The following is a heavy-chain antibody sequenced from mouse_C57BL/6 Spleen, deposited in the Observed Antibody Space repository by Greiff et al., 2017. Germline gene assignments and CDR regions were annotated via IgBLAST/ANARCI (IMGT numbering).Heavy chain of an antibody. J-gene: IGHJ3*01. V-gene: IGHV3-6*01. CDR3: ARGDDYDLAWFAY. D-gene: IGHD2-4*01. CDR2: ISYDGSN. CDR1: GYSITSGYY. Sequence: ESGPGLVKPSQSLSLTCSVTGYSITSGYYWNWIRQFPGNKLEWMGYISYDGSNNYNPSLKNRISITRDTSKNQFFLKLNSVTTEDTATYYCARGDDYDLAWFAYWGQGTLVTVSA.